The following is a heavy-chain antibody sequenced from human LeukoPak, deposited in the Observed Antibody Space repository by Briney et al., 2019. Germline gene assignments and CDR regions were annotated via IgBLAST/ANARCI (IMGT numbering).Heavy chain of an antibody. CDR1: GGSISSSSYY. CDR3: LWFGELSIGGY. Sequence: PSETLSLTCTVSGGSISSSSYYWGWIRQPPGKGLEWIGSIYYSGSTYYNPSLKSRVTISVDTSKNQFSLKLSSVTATDTAVYYCLWFGELSIGGYWGQGTLVTVSS. CDR2: IYYSGST. V-gene: IGHV4-39*07. J-gene: IGHJ4*02. D-gene: IGHD3-10*01.